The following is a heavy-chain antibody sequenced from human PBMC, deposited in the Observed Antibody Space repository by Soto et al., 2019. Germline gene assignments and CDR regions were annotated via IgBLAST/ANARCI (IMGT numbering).Heavy chain of an antibody. Sequence: GGSLRLSCAASGFTFSSYGMHWVRQAPGKGLEWVAVISYDGSNKYYADSVKGRFTISRDNSKNTMYLQMNSLRAEDTAVYYCAKDLCLSGDYGSDYYGMDVWGQGTTVTVAS. CDR2: ISYDGSNK. V-gene: IGHV3-30*18. CDR1: GFTFSSYG. CDR3: AKDLCLSGDYGSDYYGMDV. D-gene: IGHD4-17*01. J-gene: IGHJ6*02.